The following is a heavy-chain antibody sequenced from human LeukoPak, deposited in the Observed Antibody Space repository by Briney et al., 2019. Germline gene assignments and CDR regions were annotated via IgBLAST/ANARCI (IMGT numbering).Heavy chain of an antibody. CDR2: IKYDGSDK. Sequence: GGSLRLSCAASGFTFSSFWMSWVRQAPGRGLEWVANIKYDGSDKYYVDSVKGRFTISRDSAENSLYLQMNSLRVDDTAVYYCVISSTGRGGMDVWGKGTTVIVSS. D-gene: IGHD1-14*01. CDR1: GFTFSSFW. CDR3: VISSTGRGGMDV. J-gene: IGHJ6*04. V-gene: IGHV3-7*03.